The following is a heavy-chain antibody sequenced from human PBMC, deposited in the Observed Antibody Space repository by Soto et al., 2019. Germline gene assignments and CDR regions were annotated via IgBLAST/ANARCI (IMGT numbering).Heavy chain of an antibody. J-gene: IGHJ6*02. Sequence: RGSLRLSCAVSGFNFRSYGMSWFRRTPGKGLEWVAFISYDGSDEFHGDSVKGRFTISRDNSKKTLYLHMSSLRSEDTAVYYCAKSKGYGDSWPYHGMDIWGQGTTVTAP. CDR2: ISYDGSDE. D-gene: IGHD6-13*01. CDR3: AKSKGYGDSWPYHGMDI. V-gene: IGHV3-30*18. CDR1: GFNFRSYG.